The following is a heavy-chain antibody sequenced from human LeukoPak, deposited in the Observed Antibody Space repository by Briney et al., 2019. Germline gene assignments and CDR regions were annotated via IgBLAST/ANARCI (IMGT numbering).Heavy chain of an antibody. V-gene: IGHV3-23*01. CDR2: ISGSGGST. D-gene: IGHD6-19*01. CDR3: AKVEGSSGTFDY. J-gene: IGHJ4*02. CDR1: GFTFSSYA. Sequence: GGSLRLSRAASGFTFSSYAMSWVRQAPGKGLEWVSAISGSGGSTYYADSVKGRFTISRDNSKNTLYLQMNSLRAEDTAVYYCAKVEGSSGTFDYWGQGTLVTVSS.